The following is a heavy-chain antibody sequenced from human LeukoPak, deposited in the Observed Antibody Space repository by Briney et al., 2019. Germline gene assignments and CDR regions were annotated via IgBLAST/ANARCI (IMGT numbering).Heavy chain of an antibody. CDR3: ARDLPSSGYWYRDAFDI. Sequence: GGSLRLSCAASGFTFSSYWMHWVRQAPGKGLVWVSRINSDGSSTSYADSVKGRFTISRDNAKNTLYLQMNSLRVEDTAMYYCARDLPSSGYWYRDAFDIWGRGTMVTVSS. CDR2: INSDGSST. D-gene: IGHD3-22*01. J-gene: IGHJ3*02. V-gene: IGHV3-74*01. CDR1: GFTFSSYW.